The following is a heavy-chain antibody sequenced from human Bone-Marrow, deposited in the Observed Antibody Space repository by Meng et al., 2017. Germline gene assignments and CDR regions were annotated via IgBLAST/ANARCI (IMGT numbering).Heavy chain of an antibody. J-gene: IGHJ4*02. V-gene: IGHV4-39*07. CDR3: ARDSCSGVSCYYFDY. D-gene: IGHD2-15*01. CDR1: GCSIGSSSYY. CDR2: IYYTGST. Sequence: SETLSLTCTVSGCSIGSSSYYWGWIRQPPGQGLEWIVSIYYTGSTYYNPSLKSRVTMSVDTSKNQFSLKLSSVTAADTAVYYCARDSCSGVSCYYFDYWGQGTLVTVSS.